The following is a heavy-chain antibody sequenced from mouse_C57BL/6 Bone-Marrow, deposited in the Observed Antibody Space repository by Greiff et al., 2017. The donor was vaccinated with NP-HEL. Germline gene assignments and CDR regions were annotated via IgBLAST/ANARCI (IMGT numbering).Heavy chain of an antibody. CDR2: INPNNGGT. D-gene: IGHD1-1*01. J-gene: IGHJ4*01. V-gene: IGHV1-26*01. CDR1: GYTFTDYY. Sequence: EVQLQQSGPELVKPGASVKISCKASGYTFTDYYMNWVKQSHGKSLEWIGDINPNNGGTSYNQKFKGKATLTVDKSSSTAYMELRSLTSEDSAVYYCASEYYGSSPYAMDYWGQGTSVTVSS. CDR3: ASEYYGSSPYAMDY.